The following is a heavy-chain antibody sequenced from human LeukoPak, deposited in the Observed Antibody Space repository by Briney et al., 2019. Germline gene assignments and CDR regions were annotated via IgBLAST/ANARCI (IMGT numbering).Heavy chain of an antibody. V-gene: IGHV3-43*02. CDR3: AKDGVVATIYYFDY. CDR1: GFTFDDYA. J-gene: IGHJ4*02. D-gene: IGHD5-12*01. CDR2: ISGDGGST. Sequence: GGSLRLSCAASGFTFDDYAMHWVRQAPGKGLECFCLISGDGGSTYYADSVKGRSTISRGNSKNSLYLQMNSLRTEDTALYYCAKDGVVATIYYFDYWGQGTLVTVSS.